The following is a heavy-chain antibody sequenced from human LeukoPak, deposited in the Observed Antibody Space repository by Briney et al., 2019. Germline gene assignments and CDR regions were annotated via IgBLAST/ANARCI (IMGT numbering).Heavy chain of an antibody. CDR3: ARDGGTGTYNWFDP. V-gene: IGHV4-39*02. Sequence: SETLSLTCTVSGGSISSSSYYWGWIRQPPGKGLEWIGSIYYSGSTYYNPSLKSRVTISVDTSKNQFSLKLSSVTAADTAVYHCARDGGTGTYNWFDPWGQGTLVTVSS. CDR2: IYYSGST. J-gene: IGHJ5*02. D-gene: IGHD1-1*01. CDR1: GGSISSSSYY.